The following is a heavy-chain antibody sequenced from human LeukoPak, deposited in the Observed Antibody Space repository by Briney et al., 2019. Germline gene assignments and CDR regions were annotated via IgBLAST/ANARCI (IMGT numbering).Heavy chain of an antibody. CDR1: GFTFGDYA. CDR2: IRSKVYGGTT. D-gene: IGHD1-26*01. J-gene: IGHJ3*02. V-gene: IGHV3-49*04. Sequence: GGSLRLSCTASGFTFGDYAMSWVRQAPGKGLEWVGFIRSKVYGGTTEYAASVKGRFTISRDDSKSFAYLQMNSLKTEDTAVYYCTRDPRGSYGPDAFDIWGQGTMVTVSS. CDR3: TRDPRGSYGPDAFDI.